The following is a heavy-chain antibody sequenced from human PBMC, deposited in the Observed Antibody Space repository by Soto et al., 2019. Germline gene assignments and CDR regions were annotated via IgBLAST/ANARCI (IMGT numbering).Heavy chain of an antibody. Sequence: QVQLVRSGAEVKKPGASVKVSCKASGYTFTSYGVSWVRQAPGQGLEWVGWIGAYNDNIQYAQKLQGRVTMTIDTSTNTAYMELRSLRSDDTAVYFCATPQRGELPVHHWGQGTLVTVSA. CDR2: IGAYNDNI. D-gene: IGHD1-26*01. V-gene: IGHV1-18*01. J-gene: IGHJ1*01. CDR1: GYTFTSYG. CDR3: ATPQRGELPVHH.